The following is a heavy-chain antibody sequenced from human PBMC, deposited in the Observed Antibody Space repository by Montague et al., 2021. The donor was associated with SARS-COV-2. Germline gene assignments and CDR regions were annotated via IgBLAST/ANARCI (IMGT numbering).Heavy chain of an antibody. V-gene: IGHV3-33*01. CDR3: ARDWWNGDWLFGLYYYYGMDV. Sequence: SLRLSCAASGFTFSSYGMHLVRQAPGKGLEWVAVIWYDGSNKYYADSVKVRFTISRDNSKNTLYLQMNSLRAEDTAVYYCARDWWNGDWLFGLYYYYGMDVWGQGTTVTVSS. J-gene: IGHJ6*02. CDR2: IWYDGSNK. CDR1: GFTFSSYG. D-gene: IGHD3-9*01.